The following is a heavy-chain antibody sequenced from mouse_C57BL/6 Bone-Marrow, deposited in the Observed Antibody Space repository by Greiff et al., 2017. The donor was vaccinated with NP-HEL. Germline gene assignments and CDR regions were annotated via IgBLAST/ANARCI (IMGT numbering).Heavy chain of an antibody. J-gene: IGHJ3*01. CDR1: GYTFTTYP. Sequence: QVQLKESGAELVKPGASVTMSCKASGYTFTTYPIEWMKQNHGKSLEWIGNFHPYNDDTKYNEKFKGKATLTVEKSSSTVYLELSRLTSDDSAVYYCARNGFYGSTWFAYWGQGTLVTVSA. D-gene: IGHD1-1*01. CDR3: ARNGFYGSTWFAY. CDR2: FHPYNDDT. V-gene: IGHV1-47*01.